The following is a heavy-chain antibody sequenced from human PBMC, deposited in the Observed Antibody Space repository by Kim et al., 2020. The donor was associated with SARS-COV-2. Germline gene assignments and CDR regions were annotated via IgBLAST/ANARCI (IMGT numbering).Heavy chain of an antibody. CDR1: GFTFSSYS. CDR2: ISSSGAYI. J-gene: IGHJ4*02. Sequence: GGSLRLSCAASGFTFSSYSVNWVRQAPGKGLEWVSSISSSGAYIYYADSVKGRFTISRDNAKNSLYLQMNSLRAEDTAVYYCARPSISIFGVDINYFDYWGQGTLVTVSS. D-gene: IGHD3-3*01. CDR3: ARPSISIFGVDINYFDY. V-gene: IGHV3-21*01.